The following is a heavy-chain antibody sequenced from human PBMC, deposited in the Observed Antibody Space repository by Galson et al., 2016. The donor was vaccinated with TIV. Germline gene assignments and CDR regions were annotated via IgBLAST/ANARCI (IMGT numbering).Heavy chain of an antibody. D-gene: IGHD1-14*01. CDR2: ISWNSGST. J-gene: IGHJ6*03. Sequence: SLRLSCAASGFTFDDYAMHWVRQVPGKGLEWVSVISWNSGSTVYADSVKGRFTISRDNAKNSLFLQMNSLRVEDTALYYCAKGQLRAARRFYYMDVWAKGPRSPSR. CDR1: GFTFDDYA. V-gene: IGHV3-9*01. CDR3: AKGQLRAARRFYYMDV.